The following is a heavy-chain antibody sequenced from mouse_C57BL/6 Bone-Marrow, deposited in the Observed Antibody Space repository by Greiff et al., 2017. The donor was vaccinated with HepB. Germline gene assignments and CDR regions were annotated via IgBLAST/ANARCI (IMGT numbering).Heavy chain of an antibody. V-gene: IGHV1-47*01. J-gene: IGHJ1*03. Sequence: QVQLKESGAELVKPGASVKMSCKASGYTFTTYPIEWMKQNHGKSLEWIGNFHPYNDDTKYNEKFKGKATLTVEKSSSTVYLELSRLTSDDSAVYYCARGGYSNYRNFDVWGTGTTVTVSS. CDR2: FHPYNDDT. D-gene: IGHD2-5*01. CDR3: ARGGYSNYRNFDV. CDR1: GYTFTTYP.